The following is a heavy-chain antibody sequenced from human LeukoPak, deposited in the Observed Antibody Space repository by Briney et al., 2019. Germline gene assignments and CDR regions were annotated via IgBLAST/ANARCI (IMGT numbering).Heavy chain of an antibody. Sequence: GGSLRLSCAASGFTFSSYAMSWVRQAPGKGLEWVLAISGSGGSTYYADSVKGRFTISRDNSKNTLYLQMNSLRAQDTAVYYCAKDGLRYFDWFHFDYWGQGTQVTVSS. CDR2: ISGSGGST. CDR3: AKDGLRYFDWFHFDY. D-gene: IGHD3-9*01. V-gene: IGHV3-23*01. J-gene: IGHJ4*01. CDR1: GFTFSSYA.